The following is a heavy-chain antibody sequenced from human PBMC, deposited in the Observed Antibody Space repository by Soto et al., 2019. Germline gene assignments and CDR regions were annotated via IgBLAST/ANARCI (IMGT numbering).Heavy chain of an antibody. CDR3: ARGILRPNHYMDV. CDR1: GGSFSGYY. D-gene: IGHD1-26*01. Sequence: SETLSLTCAVYGGSFSGYYWSWIRQPPGKGLEWIGEINHSGSTNYNPSLKSRVTISVDTSKNQFSLKLRSVTAADTAVFYCARGILRPNHYMDVWGKGTAVTVSS. V-gene: IGHV4-34*01. J-gene: IGHJ6*03. CDR2: INHSGST.